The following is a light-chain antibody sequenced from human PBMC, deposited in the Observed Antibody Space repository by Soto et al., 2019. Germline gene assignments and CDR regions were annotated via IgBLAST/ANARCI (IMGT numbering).Light chain of an antibody. CDR1: SSDVGSYDC. CDR2: NVN. J-gene: IGLJ2*01. V-gene: IGLV2-18*02. Sequence: QSALIQPPSVSGSPGQSVTISCTGTSSDVGSYDCVSWYQQHPGTVPKPMIYNVNSQPSGVPDRFSASKSVDTASMTISGLQAEEETDYYCCSYTSSATVVFGGGTKLTVL. CDR3: CSYTSSATVV.